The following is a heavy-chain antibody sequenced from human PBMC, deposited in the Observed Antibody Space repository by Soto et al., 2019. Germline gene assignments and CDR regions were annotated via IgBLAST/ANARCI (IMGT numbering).Heavy chain of an antibody. Sequence: GGSLRLSCAASGFIFSSYAMRWVRQAPGKGLEWVSGISGSGGSTYYADSVKGRFTISRDNSKNTLYLQMNSLRAEDTAVYYCAKGPGRSGPEHWYFDLWGRGTLVTVSS. D-gene: IGHD3-3*01. J-gene: IGHJ2*01. V-gene: IGHV3-23*01. CDR2: ISGSGGST. CDR1: GFIFSSYA. CDR3: AKGPGRSGPEHWYFDL.